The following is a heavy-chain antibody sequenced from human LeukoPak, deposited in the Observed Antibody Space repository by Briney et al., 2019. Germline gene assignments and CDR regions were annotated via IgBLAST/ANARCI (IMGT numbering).Heavy chain of an antibody. V-gene: IGHV1-2*02. CDR1: GYTFIAYY. J-gene: IGHJ4*02. D-gene: IGHD3-10*01. CDR3: ARGLDMVRGVIDY. CDR2: VNPNSGGT. Sequence: ASVKVSCKASGYTFIAYYMHWVRQAPGQGLEWMGWVNPNSGGTNYAQKFQGRVTMTRDTSISTAYMELSRLRSDDTAVYYCARGLDMVRGVIDYWGQGTLVTVSS.